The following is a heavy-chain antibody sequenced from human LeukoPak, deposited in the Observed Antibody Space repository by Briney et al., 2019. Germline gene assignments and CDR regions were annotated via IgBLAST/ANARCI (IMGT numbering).Heavy chain of an antibody. Sequence: PSETLSLTCTVSGGSISSGDYYWSWIRQPPGKGLEWIGYIYYSGSTYYNPSLKSRVTMSVDTSKNQFSLKLSSVTAADTAVYYCARAVYGSGSYFLDYWGQGTLVTVSS. J-gene: IGHJ4*02. D-gene: IGHD3-10*01. CDR1: GGSISSGDYY. CDR2: IYYSGST. V-gene: IGHV4-30-4*01. CDR3: ARAVYGSGSYFLDY.